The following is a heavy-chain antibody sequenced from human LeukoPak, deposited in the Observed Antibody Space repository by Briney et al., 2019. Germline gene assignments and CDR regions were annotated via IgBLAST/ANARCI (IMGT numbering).Heavy chain of an antibody. CDR3: ARITATSMVNALDL. Sequence: SETLSLTCTVSGGSVSNYYWSWIRQPAGRGLEYFGRIYSSGSTDYNPSLKSRVIMSVDTSKNQFSLKVRFVTAADTAVYYCARITATSMVNALDLWGQGILVTVSS. CDR1: GGSVSNYY. D-gene: IGHD5-18*01. CDR2: IYSSGST. J-gene: IGHJ5*02. V-gene: IGHV4-4*07.